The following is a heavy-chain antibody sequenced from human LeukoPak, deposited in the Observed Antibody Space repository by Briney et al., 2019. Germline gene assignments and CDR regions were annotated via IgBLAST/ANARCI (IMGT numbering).Heavy chain of an antibody. Sequence: SETLSLTCTVSGASISSSSYYWGWIRQPPGKGLEWIGSIYYSGSTYYNPSLKSRVTISVDTSKNQFSLKLSSVTAADTAVYYCARVYCSGGSCYRHNWFDPWGQGTLVTVSS. D-gene: IGHD2-15*01. CDR2: IYYSGST. CDR3: ARVYCSGGSCYRHNWFDP. CDR1: GASISSSSYY. J-gene: IGHJ5*02. V-gene: IGHV4-39*07.